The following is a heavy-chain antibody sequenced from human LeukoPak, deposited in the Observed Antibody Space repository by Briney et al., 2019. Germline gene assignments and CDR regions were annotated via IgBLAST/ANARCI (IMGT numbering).Heavy chain of an antibody. V-gene: IGHV4-59*01. J-gene: IGHJ4*02. Sequence: SETLSLTCTVSGGSISSYYWSWIRQPPGKGLEWIGYIYYSGNTNYNPSLKSRVTISVDTSKNQFSLKLSSVTAADTAVYYCARVRGYYGSGSYTYFDYWGQGTLVTVSS. CDR2: IYYSGNT. D-gene: IGHD3-10*01. CDR1: GGSISSYY. CDR3: ARVRGYYGSGSYTYFDY.